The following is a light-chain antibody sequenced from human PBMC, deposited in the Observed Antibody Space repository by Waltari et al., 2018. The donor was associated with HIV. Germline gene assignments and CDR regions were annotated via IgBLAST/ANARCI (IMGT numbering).Light chain of an antibody. CDR1: QSLVYSDGNTY. CDR3: MQGTHWPPL. V-gene: IGKV2-30*01. Sequence: DVMLTQSPLSLPVTLGQPASIPCRSSQSLVYSDGNTYLNWFQERPGQSPRRLISKVSNGDSGVPDRFGGSGAGTDFTLKISRVEAEDVGVYYCMQGTHWPPLFGQGTRLEIK. CDR2: KVS. J-gene: IGKJ5*01.